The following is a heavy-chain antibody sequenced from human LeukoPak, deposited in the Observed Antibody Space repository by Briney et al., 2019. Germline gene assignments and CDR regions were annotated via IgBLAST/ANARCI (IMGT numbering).Heavy chain of an antibody. V-gene: IGHV3-21*01. CDR3: ARDVLGAAAGLIDY. CDR2: ISSSSSYI. J-gene: IGHJ4*02. CDR1: GFTFSSYS. Sequence: GGSLRLSCAASGFTFSSYSMNWVRQAPGKGLEWVSSISSSSSYIYYADSVKGRFTISRDNAKNSLYLQMNSLRAEDTAVYYCARDVLGAAAGLIDYWGQGTLVTVSS. D-gene: IGHD6-13*01.